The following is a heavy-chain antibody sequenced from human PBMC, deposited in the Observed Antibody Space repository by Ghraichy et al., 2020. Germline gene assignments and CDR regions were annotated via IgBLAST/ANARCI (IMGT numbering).Heavy chain of an antibody. CDR1: GFTFSRYG. Sequence: GESLNISCAASGFTFSRYGMHWVRQAPGKGLEWVAVTSYDGNNKYHADSVKGRFTISRDNSKNTLYLQMNSLRGEDTAVYYCAKERDTSGYYSFRGDYYGMDVWGQGTTVTVSS. D-gene: IGHD3-22*01. CDR3: AKERDTSGYYSFRGDYYGMDV. J-gene: IGHJ6*02. CDR2: TSYDGNNK. V-gene: IGHV3-30*18.